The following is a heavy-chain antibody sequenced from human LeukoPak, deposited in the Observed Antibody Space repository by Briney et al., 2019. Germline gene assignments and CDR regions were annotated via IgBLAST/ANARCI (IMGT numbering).Heavy chain of an antibody. V-gene: IGHV1-3*01. CDR3: ARVGPADYFDY. J-gene: IGHJ4*02. Sequence: GASVKVSCKASGYTFTSYAMHWVRQAPGQRLEWMGWINAGDNTKYSQKFQGRVTITRDTSANTAYMELSSPRSEDTAVYYCARVGPADYFDYWGQGTLVAVSS. CDR1: GYTFTSYA. CDR2: INAGDNT.